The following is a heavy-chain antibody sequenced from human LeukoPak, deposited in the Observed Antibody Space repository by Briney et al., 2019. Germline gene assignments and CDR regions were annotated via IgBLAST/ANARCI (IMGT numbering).Heavy chain of an antibody. V-gene: IGHV3-30*03. J-gene: IGHJ4*02. CDR2: ISNDGSRK. Sequence: PGGSLRLSCAASGFTVSNSYMSWVRQAPGKGLEWVAIISNDGSRKYYAHSVEGRFTISRDNSKNTLYLQMDSLRAEDTAVYYCARDRAWNYFDYWGQGTLVTVSS. CDR1: GFTVSNSY. D-gene: IGHD3-3*01. CDR3: ARDRAWNYFDY.